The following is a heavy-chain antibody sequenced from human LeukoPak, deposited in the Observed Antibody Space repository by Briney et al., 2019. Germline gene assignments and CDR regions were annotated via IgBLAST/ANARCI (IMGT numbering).Heavy chain of an antibody. CDR1: GGSISSSSYY. Sequence: SETLSLTCTVSGGSISSSSYYWGWIRQPPGKGLEWIGSIYYSRSTYYNPSLKSRVTISVDTSKNQFSLKLSSVTAADTAVYYCARALGYIAAACFDYWGQGTLVTVSS. V-gene: IGHV4-39*01. CDR3: ARALGYIAAACFDY. J-gene: IGHJ4*02. CDR2: IYYSRST. D-gene: IGHD6-13*01.